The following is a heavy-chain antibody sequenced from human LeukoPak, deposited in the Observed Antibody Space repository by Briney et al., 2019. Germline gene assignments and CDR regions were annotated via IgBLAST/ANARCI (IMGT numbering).Heavy chain of an antibody. D-gene: IGHD2-15*01. V-gene: IGHV1-24*01. CDR1: GGTFSSYA. Sequence: ASVKVSCKASGGTFSSYAISWVRQAPGKGLEWMGGFDPEDGETIYAQKFQGRVTMTEDTSTDTAYMELSSLRSEDTAVYYCATDSGGSLGAFDIWGQGTMVTVSS. CDR3: ATDSGGSLGAFDI. CDR2: FDPEDGET. J-gene: IGHJ3*02.